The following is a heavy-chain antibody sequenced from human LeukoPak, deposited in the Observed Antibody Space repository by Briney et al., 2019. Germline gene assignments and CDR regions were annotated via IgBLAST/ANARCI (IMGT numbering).Heavy chain of an antibody. J-gene: IGHJ4*02. CDR1: GFSFSSYD. CDR3: ARYQRDVTLDY. D-gene: IGHD4-4*01. Sequence: GGSLRLSCTASGFSFSSYDINWVRQAPGKGLEWISYIRRTGSNIYYSDSVKGRFTISRDNAKNSVYLQMNSLRGDDTAVYYCARYQRDVTLDYWGQGTLVTVSS. CDR2: IRRTGSNI. V-gene: IGHV3-48*01.